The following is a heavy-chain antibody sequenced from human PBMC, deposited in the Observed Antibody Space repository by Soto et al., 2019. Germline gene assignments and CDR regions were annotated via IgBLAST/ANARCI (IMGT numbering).Heavy chain of an antibody. D-gene: IGHD6-13*01. J-gene: IGHJ6*02. CDR2: TYYRSKWYN. CDR3: ARGTSWPNYYYYGMDV. V-gene: IGHV6-1*01. CDR1: GDSVSSNSAA. Sequence: PSQTLSLTCAISGDSVSSNSAAWNWIRQSPSRGLEWLGRTYYRSKWYNDYADSVKGRFTISRDNSKNTLYLQMNSLRAEDTAAYYCARGTSWPNYYYYGMDVWGQGTTVTVSS.